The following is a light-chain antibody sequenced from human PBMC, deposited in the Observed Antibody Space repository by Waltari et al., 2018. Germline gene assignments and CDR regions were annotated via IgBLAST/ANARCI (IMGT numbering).Light chain of an antibody. Sequence: DIQMTQSPSSLSASVGDKVTITCQASQSIGSWLAWYQQKAGKPPKPLIYKASTLETAIPSRFSGSGSGTEFNLTITSLQPEDFATYYCQKYNSAPPTFGQGTKVEIK. J-gene: IGKJ1*01. CDR3: QKYNSAPPT. CDR2: KAS. CDR1: QSIGSW. V-gene: IGKV1-5*03.